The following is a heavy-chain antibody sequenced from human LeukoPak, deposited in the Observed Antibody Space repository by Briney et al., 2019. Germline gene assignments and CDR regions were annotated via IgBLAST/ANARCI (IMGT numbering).Heavy chain of an antibody. CDR1: GYTFTGYY. CDR3: ARRGETAAGLYYYYYMDV. CDR2: INPNSGGR. V-gene: IGHV1-2*02. D-gene: IGHD6-13*01. Sequence: WASVKVSCKASGYTFTGYYMHWVRQAPGQGLEWLGCINPNSGGRNYAQKFQGRVTMTRDTSISTAYMELSRLRSDDTAVYYCARRGETAAGLYYYYYMDVWGKGTTVTVSS. J-gene: IGHJ6*03.